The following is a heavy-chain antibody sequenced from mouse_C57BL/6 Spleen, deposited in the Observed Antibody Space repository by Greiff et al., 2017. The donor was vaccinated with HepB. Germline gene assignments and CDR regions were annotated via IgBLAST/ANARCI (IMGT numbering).Heavy chain of an antibody. J-gene: IGHJ2*01. Sequence: EVQLQQSGPELVKPGASVKISCKASGYTFTDYYMNWVKQSHGKSLEWIGDINPNNGGTSYNQKFKGKATLTVDKSSSTAYMELRSLTSEDSAVYYCARNYGRGFDYWGQVTTLTVSS. CDR3: ARNYGRGFDY. V-gene: IGHV1-26*01. CDR2: INPNNGGT. CDR1: GYTFTDYY. D-gene: IGHD1-1*01.